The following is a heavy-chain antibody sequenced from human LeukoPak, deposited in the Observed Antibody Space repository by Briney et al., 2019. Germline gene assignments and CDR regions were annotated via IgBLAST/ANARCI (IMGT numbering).Heavy chain of an antibody. CDR2: ISGSGGRI. J-gene: IGHJ4*02. D-gene: IGHD6-13*01. V-gene: IGHV3-11*01. Sequence: GGSLRLSYAASGFTFSDYYMTWIRQAPGTGLEWVSYISGSGGRIHYADSVKGRFTISRDNAKNSLYLQMNSLRAEDTAVYYCASSFAAAIDYWGQGTLVTVSS. CDR1: GFTFSDYY. CDR3: ASSFAAAIDY.